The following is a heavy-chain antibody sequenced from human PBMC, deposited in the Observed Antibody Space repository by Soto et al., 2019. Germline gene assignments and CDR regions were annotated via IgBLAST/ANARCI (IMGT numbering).Heavy chain of an antibody. D-gene: IGHD2-2*01. V-gene: IGHV3-33*03. CDR3: ARVGYCTSTSSNCPFES. CDR1: GFIFRSYG. J-gene: IGHJ4*02. Sequence: GGSRRLSCETSGFIFRSYGMHWVRQAPGKGLEWVAGVWYDGSNKEYGESVRGRFTISRDNAKNTLYLQMNNLRADDTAVYYCARVGYCTSTSSNCPFESWGQGT. CDR2: VWYDGSNK.